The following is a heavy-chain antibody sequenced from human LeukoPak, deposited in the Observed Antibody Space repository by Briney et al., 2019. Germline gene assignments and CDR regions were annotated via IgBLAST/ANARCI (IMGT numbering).Heavy chain of an antibody. CDR2: ISSSSSYI. Sequence: GGSLRLSCAASGFTFSSYSMNWVRQAPGKGLEWVSSISSSSSYIYYADSVKGRFTISRDNSKNTLFLQMNSLRAEDTAVYYCARRGESTSYGDYRFDYWGQGTLVTVSS. J-gene: IGHJ4*02. V-gene: IGHV3-21*04. CDR1: GFTFSSYS. CDR3: ARRGESTSYGDYRFDY. D-gene: IGHD4-17*01.